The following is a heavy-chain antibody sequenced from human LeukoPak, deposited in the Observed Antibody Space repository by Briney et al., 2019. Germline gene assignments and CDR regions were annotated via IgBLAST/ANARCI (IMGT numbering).Heavy chain of an antibody. Sequence: GGSLRPSCAASGFTFSSYAMSWVRQAPGKGLEWVSGISGSGSNTYYADSVKGRFTISRDNSKNTLYLRMSSLRAEDTAVYYCAKNPGVTVTPYYYYMDVWGKGTTVTVSS. V-gene: IGHV3-23*01. CDR3: AKNPGVTVTPYYYYMDV. J-gene: IGHJ6*03. D-gene: IGHD4-17*01. CDR1: GFTFSSYA. CDR2: ISGSGSNT.